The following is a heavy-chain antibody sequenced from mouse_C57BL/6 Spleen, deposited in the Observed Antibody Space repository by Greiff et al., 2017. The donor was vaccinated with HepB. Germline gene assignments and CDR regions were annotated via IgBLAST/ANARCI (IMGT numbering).Heavy chain of an antibody. CDR3: ARPYYGSSYDYAMDD. V-gene: IGHV5-17*01. CDR2: ISSGSSTI. Sequence: EVQLVESGGGLVKPGGSLKLSCAASGFTFSDYGMHWVRQAPEKGLKWVAYISSGSSTIYYADTVKGRFTISRDNAKNTLFLQMTSLRSEDTAMYYCARPYYGSSYDYAMDDWGQGTSVTVSS. D-gene: IGHD1-1*01. CDR1: GFTFSDYG. J-gene: IGHJ4*01.